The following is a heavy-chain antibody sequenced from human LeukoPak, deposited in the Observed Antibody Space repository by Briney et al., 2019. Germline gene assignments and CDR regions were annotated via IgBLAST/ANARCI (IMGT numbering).Heavy chain of an antibody. D-gene: IGHD3-10*01. J-gene: IGHJ4*02. CDR2: ISGSGGST. CDR1: GFTFSSYA. CDR3: AKPKGTMVRGVIIIDKNGEFDY. Sequence: PGGSLRLSCAASGFTFSSYAMSWVRQAPGKGLGWVSEISGSGGSTYYADSVKGRFTISRDNSKNTLYLQMNSLRAEDTAVYYCAKPKGTMVRGVIIIDKNGEFDYWGQGTLVTVSS. V-gene: IGHV3-23*01.